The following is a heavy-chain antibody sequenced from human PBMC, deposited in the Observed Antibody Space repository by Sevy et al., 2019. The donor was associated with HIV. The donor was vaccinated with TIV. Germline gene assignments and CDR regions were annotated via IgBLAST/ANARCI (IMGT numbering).Heavy chain of an antibody. CDR1: GGSFSGYY. D-gene: IGHD1-7*01. CDR3: ARGRTGTTEYYYGMDV. CDR2: INHSGST. V-gene: IGHV4-34*01. Sequence: SETLSRTCAVYGGSFSGYYWSWIRQPPGKGLEWIGEINHSGSTNYNPSLKIRVTISVDKSKNQFSLKLSSVTAADTAVYYSARGRTGTTEYYYGMDVWGQGTTVTVSS. J-gene: IGHJ6*02.